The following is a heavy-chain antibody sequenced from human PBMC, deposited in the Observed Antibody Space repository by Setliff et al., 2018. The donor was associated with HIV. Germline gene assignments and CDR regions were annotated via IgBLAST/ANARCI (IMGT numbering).Heavy chain of an antibody. V-gene: IGHV1-46*01. J-gene: IGHJ4*02. CDR2: INPSGGST. CDR3: ARVPILRYASPVDM. CDR1: GYTFPSYY. Sequence: ASVKVSCKASGYTFPSYYIHWVRQAPGQGLEWMGEINPSGGSTSYSEKFRGRATMTRDTSRSTVYMELSSLRFDDTAVYYCARVPILRYASPVDMWGQGTLVTVSS. D-gene: IGHD3-9*01.